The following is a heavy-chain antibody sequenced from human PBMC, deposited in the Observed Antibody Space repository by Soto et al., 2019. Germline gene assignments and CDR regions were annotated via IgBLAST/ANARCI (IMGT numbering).Heavy chain of an antibody. J-gene: IGHJ4*02. D-gene: IGHD2-2*01. V-gene: IGHV3-15*01. CDR1: GFTFSNAW. Sequence: EVQLVESGGGLVKPGGSLRLSCAASGFTFSNAWMSWVRQAPGKGLEWVGRIKSKTDGGTTDYAAPVKGRFTISRDDSKHTLYLQKNSLKTEDTAVYYCTTDRGYCSSTICYFHDYWGQGTLVTVSS. CDR3: TTDRGYCSSTICYFHDY. CDR2: IKSKTDGGTT.